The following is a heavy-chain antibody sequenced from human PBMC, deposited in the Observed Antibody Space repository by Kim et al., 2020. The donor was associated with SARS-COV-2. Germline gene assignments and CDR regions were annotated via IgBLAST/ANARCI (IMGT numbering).Heavy chain of an antibody. CDR2: ISAYNGNT. Sequence: ASVKVSCKASGYTFTSYGISWVRQAPGQGLEWMGWISAYNGNTNYAQKLQGRVTMTTDTSTSTAYMELRSLRSDDTAVYYCAREPSRAGYDVHYYYGMDVWGQGTTVTVSS. J-gene: IGHJ6*02. CDR3: AREPSRAGYDVHYYYGMDV. CDR1: GYTFTSYG. V-gene: IGHV1-18*01. D-gene: IGHD3-9*01.